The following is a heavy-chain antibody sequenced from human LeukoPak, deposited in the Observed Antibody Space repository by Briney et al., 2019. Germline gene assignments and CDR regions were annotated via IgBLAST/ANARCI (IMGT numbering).Heavy chain of an antibody. J-gene: IGHJ4*02. CDR1: GFTFSSYW. CDR3: ARDHLGYSFDY. Sequence: GGSLGLSCAASGFTFSSYWMSWVRQTPQKGLEWVANIKEDGSEKYYVDSVKGRFTISRENTKNSLYLQMNSLRADDTAVYYCARDHLGYSFDYWGQGTLVTVSS. CDR2: IKEDGSEK. V-gene: IGHV3-7*04.